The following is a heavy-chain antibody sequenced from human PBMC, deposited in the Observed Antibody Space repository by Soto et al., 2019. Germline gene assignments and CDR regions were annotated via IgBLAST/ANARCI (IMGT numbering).Heavy chain of an antibody. Sequence: QVQLVQSGAEVKKPGASVKVSCKASGYIFTNYDINWVRQATGQGLEDLGWINPNSGNTGYVQKFQGRVTMTRNTSINTAYMALNSLRSEDTAVYYCARGLQSGASSRWFDPWGQGTLVTVSS. CDR2: INPNSGNT. V-gene: IGHV1-8*01. CDR1: GYIFTNYD. J-gene: IGHJ5*02. D-gene: IGHD4-17*01. CDR3: ARGLQSGASSRWFDP.